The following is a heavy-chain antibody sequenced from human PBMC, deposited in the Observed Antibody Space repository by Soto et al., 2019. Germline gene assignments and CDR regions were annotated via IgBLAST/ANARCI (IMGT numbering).Heavy chain of an antibody. V-gene: IGHV5-10-1*01. CDR1: GYSFTSYW. CDR2: IDPSDSYT. J-gene: IGHJ6*02. D-gene: IGHD2-15*01. CDR3: AREEVVVAATQYYYYGMDV. Sequence: GESLKISCKGSGYSFTSYWISWVRQMPEKGLEWMGRIDPSDSYTNYSPSFQGHVTISADKSISTAYLQWSSLKASDTAMYYCAREEVVVAATQYYYYGMDVWGQGTTVTVSS.